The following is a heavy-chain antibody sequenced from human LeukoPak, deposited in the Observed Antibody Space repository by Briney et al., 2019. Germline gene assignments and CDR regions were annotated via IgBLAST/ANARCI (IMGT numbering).Heavy chain of an antibody. CDR3: AKTLLLDYGDYYFDY. CDR1: GFIFSSYW. D-gene: IGHD4-17*01. CDR2: ISGSGGST. J-gene: IGHJ4*02. Sequence: PGGSLRLSCAASGFIFSSYWMSWVRQAPGKGLEWVSAISGSGGSTYYADSVKGRFTISRDNSKNTLYLQMNSLRAEDTAVYYCAKTLLLDYGDYYFDYWGQGTLVTVSS. V-gene: IGHV3-23*01.